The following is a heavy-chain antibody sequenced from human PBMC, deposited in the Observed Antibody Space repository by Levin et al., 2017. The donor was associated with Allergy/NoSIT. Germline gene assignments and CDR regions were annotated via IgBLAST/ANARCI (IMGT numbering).Heavy chain of an antibody. CDR1: GFTFSNHA. J-gene: IGHJ5*02. D-gene: IGHD2-15*01. Sequence: PGGSLRLSCAASGFTFSNHAMSWVRQASGKGLEWVSTIVPSGGSTYYADSVKGRCTISRDNSKNTLFLQMSSLRAEDTAVYYCAKKDCSGGTCYSTNWLGHWGQGTLVTVSS. CDR2: IVPSGGST. CDR3: AKKDCSGGTCYSTNWLGH. V-gene: IGHV3-23*01.